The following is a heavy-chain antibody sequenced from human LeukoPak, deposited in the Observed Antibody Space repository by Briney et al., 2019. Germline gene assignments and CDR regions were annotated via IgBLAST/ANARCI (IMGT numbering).Heavy chain of an antibody. CDR2: IIPIFGTA. J-gene: IGHJ4*02. V-gene: IGHV1-69*05. CDR1: GGTFSSYA. CDR3: AREAGYYDSSGYYGGLIN. Sequence: SVKVSCKASGGTFSSYAISWVRQAPGQGLEWMRGIIPIFGTANYAQKFQGRVTITTDESTSTAYMELSSLRSEDTAVYYCAREAGYYDSSGYYGGLINWGQGTLVTVSS. D-gene: IGHD3-22*01.